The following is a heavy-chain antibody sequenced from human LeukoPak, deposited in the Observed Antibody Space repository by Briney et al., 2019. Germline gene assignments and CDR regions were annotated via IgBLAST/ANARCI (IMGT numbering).Heavy chain of an antibody. CDR2: IYPGDSDT. D-gene: IGHD5/OR15-5a*01. J-gene: IGHJ4*02. V-gene: IGHV5-51*01. CDR1: GYSFTTYW. CDR3: ARHEGVLRATDY. Sequence: GESLKISCKGSGYSFTTYWIGWVRQMPGKGLEWMGIIYPGDSDTRYNPSFQGQVTISADKSSSTAYLQWSSLKASDTATYYCARHEGVLRATDYWGQGTLVTVSS.